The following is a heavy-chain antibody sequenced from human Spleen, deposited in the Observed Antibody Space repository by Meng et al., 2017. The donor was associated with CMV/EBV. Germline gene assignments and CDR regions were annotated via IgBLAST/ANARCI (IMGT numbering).Heavy chain of an antibody. V-gene: IGHV1-2*02. CDR1: GYTFTGYY. D-gene: IGHD4-11*01. CDR3: ASYYSNYDWDYYYGMDV. CDR2: INPNSGGT. J-gene: IGHJ6*02. Sequence: ASVKVSCKASGYTFTGYYMHWVRQAPGQGLEWMGWINPNSGGTNYAQKFQGRVTMTRDTSISTAYMELSRLRSEDTAVYYCASYYSNYDWDYYYGMDVWGQGTTVTVSS.